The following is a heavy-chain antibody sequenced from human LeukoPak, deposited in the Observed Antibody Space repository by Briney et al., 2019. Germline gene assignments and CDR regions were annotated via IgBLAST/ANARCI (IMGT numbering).Heavy chain of an antibody. V-gene: IGHV3-48*03. CDR1: RFTFSSYE. Sequence: GGSLRLSCATSRFTFSSYEMNWVRQAPGKGLVWVSYISGSGTTKYYAESVKGRFTISRDNAKNSLYLQMNSLRAEDTAVYYCARRDYYDSSAYSFDYWGQGTLVTVSS. J-gene: IGHJ4*02. CDR2: ISGSGTTK. CDR3: ARRDYYDSSAYSFDY. D-gene: IGHD3-22*01.